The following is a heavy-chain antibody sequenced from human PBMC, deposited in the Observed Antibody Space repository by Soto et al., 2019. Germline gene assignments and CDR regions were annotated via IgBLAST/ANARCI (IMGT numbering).Heavy chain of an antibody. CDR2: IGGRGNSA. CDR3: VREGRGSFDF. V-gene: IGHV3-23*01. CDR1: GFIFTNYA. D-gene: IGHD5-12*01. Sequence: GGSLRLSCAASGFIFTNYAMNWVRQAPGKGLEWVSVIGGRGNSAYYADSVQGRFTISRDNSKNTLSLHMSSLTADDTAIYYCVREGRGSFDFWGRGTMLTVSS. J-gene: IGHJ3*01.